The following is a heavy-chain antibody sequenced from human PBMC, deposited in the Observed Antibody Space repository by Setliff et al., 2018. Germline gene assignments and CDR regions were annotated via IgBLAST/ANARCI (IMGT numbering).Heavy chain of an antibody. J-gene: IGHJ5*02. CDR3: ARQVSWFDP. V-gene: IGHV4-38-2*01. CDR1: GYSISSGYY. Sequence: ASETLSLTCAVSGYSISSGYYWGWIRQPPGKGLEWIGSIYHSGSTYYNPSLKSRVTISVDTSKNQFSLKLNSVTAADTAVYYCARQVSWFDPWGQGTLVTV. CDR2: IYHSGST.